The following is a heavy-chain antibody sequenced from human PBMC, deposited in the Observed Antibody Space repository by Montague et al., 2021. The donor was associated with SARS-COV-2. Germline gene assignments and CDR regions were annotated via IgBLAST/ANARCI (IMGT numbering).Heavy chain of an antibody. Sequence: SETLSLTCTVSGGSISSSSYYWGWIRQPPGKGLEWIGSIYYSGSTYYNPSLKSRVTISVDTSKNQFSLKLSSVTAADTAVYYCAGDRSRFWHFDLWGRGTLVTDSS. D-gene: IGHD2-15*01. CDR3: AGDRSRFWHFDL. CDR1: GGSISSSSYY. V-gene: IGHV4-39*02. CDR2: IYYSGST. J-gene: IGHJ2*01.